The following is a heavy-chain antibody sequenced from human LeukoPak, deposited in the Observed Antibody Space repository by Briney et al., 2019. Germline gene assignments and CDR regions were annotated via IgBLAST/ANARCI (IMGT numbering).Heavy chain of an antibody. D-gene: IGHD3-3*01. CDR1: GGTFSSYA. V-gene: IGHV1-69*13. J-gene: IGHJ6*03. CDR2: IIPIFGTA. Sequence: SVKVSCKASGGTFSSYAISWVRQAPGQGLEWMGGIIPIFGTANYAQKFQGRVTITADESTSTAYMELSSLRSEDTAVYYCARSVLRFLEWLPPSDYYYYMDVWGKGTTVTVSS. CDR3: ARSVLRFLEWLPPSDYYYYMDV.